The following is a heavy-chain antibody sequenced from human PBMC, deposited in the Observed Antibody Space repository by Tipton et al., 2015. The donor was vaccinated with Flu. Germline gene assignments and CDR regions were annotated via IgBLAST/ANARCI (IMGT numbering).Heavy chain of an antibody. CDR3: ARGQEGVTGSRWYFDL. CDR2: MFQGGSS. V-gene: IGHV4-59*01. D-gene: IGHD2-21*02. J-gene: IGHJ2*01. Sequence: TLSLTCTVSGGSMSNYYWSWIRQPPGKGLEWIGYMFQGGSSNYNPSLKSRVTISEDTSKNQFSLKLNSVTAADTAVYYCARGQEGVTGSRWYFDLWGRGTLVTVSS. CDR1: GGSMSNYY.